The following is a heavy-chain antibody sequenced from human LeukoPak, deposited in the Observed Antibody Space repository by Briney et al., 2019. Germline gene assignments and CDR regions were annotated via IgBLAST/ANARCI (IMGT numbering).Heavy chain of an antibody. D-gene: IGHD5-12*01. CDR2: ISAYNGNT. CDR1: GYTFTSYG. Sequence: ASVKVSCKASGYTFTSYGISWVRQAPGQGLEWMGWISAYNGNTNYAQKLQGRVTMTTDTSTSTAHMELRSLRSDDTAVYYCAREDIVATSTFDYWGQGTLVTVSS. J-gene: IGHJ4*02. CDR3: AREDIVATSTFDY. V-gene: IGHV1-18*01.